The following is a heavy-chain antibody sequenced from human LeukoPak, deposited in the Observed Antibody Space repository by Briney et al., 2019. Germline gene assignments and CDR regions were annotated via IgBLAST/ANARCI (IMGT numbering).Heavy chain of an antibody. V-gene: IGHV1-2*02. D-gene: IGHD1/OR15-1a*01. CDR1: GYIFTDYY. CDR2: INPKSGDT. CDR3: ARGGTLTGTKRGHEY. Sequence: ASVKVSCKASGYIFTDYYIHWVRQAPGQGLEWMAWINPKSGDTKCTQNSQGRVTMTRDTSISTAHLELTWLTSDDTAVYYCARGGTLTGTKRGHEYWGQGTLVTVSS. J-gene: IGHJ4*02.